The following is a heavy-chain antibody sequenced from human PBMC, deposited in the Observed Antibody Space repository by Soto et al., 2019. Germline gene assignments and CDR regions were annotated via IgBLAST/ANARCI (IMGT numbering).Heavy chain of an antibody. CDR3: ARVSGSYYYGMDV. CDR2: INHIGST. V-gene: IGHV4-34*01. Sequence: SETLSLTCAVYGGSFSGYYWSWIRQPPGKGLEWIGEINHIGSTNYNPSLKSRATISVDTSKNQFSLKLTSVTAADTAVYYCARVSGSYYYGMDVWGQGTTVTVSS. J-gene: IGHJ6*02. CDR1: GGSFSGYY. D-gene: IGHD1-26*01.